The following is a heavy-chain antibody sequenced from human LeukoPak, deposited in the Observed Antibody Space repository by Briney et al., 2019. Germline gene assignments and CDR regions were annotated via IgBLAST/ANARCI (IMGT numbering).Heavy chain of an antibody. D-gene: IGHD3-22*01. Sequence: SETLSLTCTISGGSISSYYWSWIRQPPGKGLEWIGYMYRTGSTNYNPSLKSRVTITPDTSKNQFSLRLTSVTAADTAVYYCARDRSDGSGYYGYYFDYWGQGTLVSVSS. CDR2: MYRTGST. J-gene: IGHJ4*02. V-gene: IGHV4-59*01. CDR3: ARDRSDGSGYYGYYFDY. CDR1: GGSISSYY.